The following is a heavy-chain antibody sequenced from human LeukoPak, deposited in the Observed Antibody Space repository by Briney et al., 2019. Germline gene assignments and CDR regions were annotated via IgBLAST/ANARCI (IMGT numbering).Heavy chain of an antibody. CDR2: IYYSEST. D-gene: IGHD2-2*02. CDR3: AREGCSSTSCYRGATGFDY. V-gene: IGHV4-59*01. CDR1: GGSISSYY. Sequence: YPSETLSLTCTVSGGSISSYYWSWIRQPPGKGLEWIGYIYYSESTNYNPSLKSRVTISVDTSKNQFSLKLSSVTAADTAVYHCAREGCSSTSCYRGATGFDYWGQGTLVTVSS. J-gene: IGHJ4*02.